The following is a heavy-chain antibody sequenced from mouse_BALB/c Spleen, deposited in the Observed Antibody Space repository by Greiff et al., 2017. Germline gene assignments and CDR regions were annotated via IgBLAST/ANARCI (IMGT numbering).Heavy chain of an antibody. J-gene: IGHJ4*01. D-gene: IGHD1-2*01. Sequence: VQLQQSGPGLVKPSQSLSLTCTVTGYSITSDYAWNWIRQFPGNKLEWMGYISYSGSTSYNPSLKSRISITRDTSKNQFFLQLNSVTTEDTATYYCARSGYSYAMDYWGQGTSVTVSS. CDR1: GYSITSDYA. V-gene: IGHV3-2*02. CDR2: ISYSGST. CDR3: ARSGYSYAMDY.